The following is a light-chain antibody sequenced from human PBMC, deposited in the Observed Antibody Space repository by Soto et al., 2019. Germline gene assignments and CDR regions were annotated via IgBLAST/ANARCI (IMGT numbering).Light chain of an antibody. Sequence: DIQMTQSPSSLSVSMGDRVTITCRASQNIGTSLNWYQMKLGRAPTLLIYSASTLQSGAPSRFSGGGSGTDFTLTINSLQPEDFATYPCQQTYTAPSTLGEGTMLEIK. CDR2: SAS. V-gene: IGKV1-39*01. CDR3: QQTYTAPST. J-gene: IGKJ2*01. CDR1: QNIGTS.